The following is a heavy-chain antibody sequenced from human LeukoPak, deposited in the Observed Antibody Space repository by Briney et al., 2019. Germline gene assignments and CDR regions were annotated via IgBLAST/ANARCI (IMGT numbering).Heavy chain of an antibody. CDR1: GFTFSSYS. Sequence: PGGSLRLSCAASGFTFSSYSMNWVRQAPGKGLEWVSSISSSSSYIYYADSVKGRFTISRDNAKNTLYLQMNSLRAEDTAVYYCARATGGYELFDYWGQGTLVTVSS. J-gene: IGHJ4*02. V-gene: IGHV3-21*01. CDR3: ARATGGYELFDY. CDR2: ISSSSSYI. D-gene: IGHD5-12*01.